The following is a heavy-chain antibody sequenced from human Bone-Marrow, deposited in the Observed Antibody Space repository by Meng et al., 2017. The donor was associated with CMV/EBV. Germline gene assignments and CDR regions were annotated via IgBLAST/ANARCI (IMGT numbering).Heavy chain of an antibody. CDR2: IFSNDEK. CDR1: GFSLSNARMG. J-gene: IGHJ6*02. CDR3: ARIISSVYYYYGMDV. D-gene: IGHD6-13*01. Sequence: SGPTLVKPTETLTLTCTVSGFSLSNARMGVSWIRQPPGKALEWLAHIFSNDEKSYSTSLKSRLTISKDTPKSQVVLTMTNMDPVDTATYYCARIISSVYYYYGMDVWGQGTTVTVSS. V-gene: IGHV2-26*01.